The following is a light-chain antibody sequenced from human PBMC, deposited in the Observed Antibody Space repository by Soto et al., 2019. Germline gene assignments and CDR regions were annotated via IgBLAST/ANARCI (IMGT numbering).Light chain of an antibody. J-gene: IGKJ1*01. V-gene: IGKV3-15*01. CDR1: QSVSSN. CDR2: GAS. Sequence: EIVMTQSPATLSVSPGERATLSCRASQSVSSNLAWYQQKPGQAPRLLIYGASNRATGIPARFSGSGSGTEFTLTLSSLQSEDFAVYYCQQYNNWPATFGQGTKVEIK. CDR3: QQYNNWPAT.